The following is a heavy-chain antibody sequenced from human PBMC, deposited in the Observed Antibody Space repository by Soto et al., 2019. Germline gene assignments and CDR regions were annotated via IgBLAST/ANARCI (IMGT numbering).Heavy chain of an antibody. CDR3: ARGDRDRETGLVPAAIDGMDV. CDR1: GGTFSRYS. J-gene: IGHJ6*02. Sequence: QVQLVQSGAEVKKPGSSVKVSCKASGGTFSRYSITWVRQAPGHGLEWIGRIIPIFGIASYAQKFQGRDKMTAYASTSTAYRAVNSLRSDDRAVCYCARGDRDRETGLVPAAIDGMDVWGQGTTVTVSS. V-gene: IGHV1-69*02. D-gene: IGHD2-2*01. CDR2: IIPIFGIA.